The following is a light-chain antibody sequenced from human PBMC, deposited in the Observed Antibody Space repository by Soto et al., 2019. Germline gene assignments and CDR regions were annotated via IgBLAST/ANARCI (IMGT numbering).Light chain of an antibody. Sequence: EIVMTQSPATLSVSPGERATLSCRASQSVSSNLVWYQQTPGQAPRHLIYGASTRATGIPARFSVSGSGTEFTLTISSLQSEDFAVYYCQQYNNWPWTFGQGTKVEIK. V-gene: IGKV3-15*01. J-gene: IGKJ1*01. CDR3: QQYNNWPWT. CDR1: QSVSSN. CDR2: GAS.